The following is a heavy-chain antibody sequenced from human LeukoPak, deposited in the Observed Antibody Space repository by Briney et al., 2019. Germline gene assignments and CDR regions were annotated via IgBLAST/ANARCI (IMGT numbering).Heavy chain of an antibody. D-gene: IGHD6-19*01. CDR1: GFTVSSNY. V-gene: IGHV3-66*01. CDR2: IYSGGST. CDR3: ARDRGSGWYYFDY. Sequence: GGSLRLSCAASGFTVSSNYMSWVRQAPGKGLEWVSVIYSGGSTYYADSVTGRFTISRDNSKNTLYLQMNSLRAEDTAVYYCARDRGSGWYYFDYWGQGTLVTVSS. J-gene: IGHJ4*02.